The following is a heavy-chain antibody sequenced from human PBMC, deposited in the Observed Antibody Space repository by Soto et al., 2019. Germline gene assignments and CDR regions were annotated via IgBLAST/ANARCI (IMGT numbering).Heavy chain of an antibody. D-gene: IGHD1-26*01. J-gene: IGHJ3*02. V-gene: IGHV5-51*01. Sequence: PGESLKISCKGSGYRFSSYWIAWVRQRPGKGLEWMGLIYPGDSDTRYSPPFQGQVTISADKSINTAHLQWSGLKASDTAMYYCARSRIVGASDSFDIWGQGTMVTVSS. CDR2: IYPGDSDT. CDR1: GYRFSSYW. CDR3: ARSRIVGASDSFDI.